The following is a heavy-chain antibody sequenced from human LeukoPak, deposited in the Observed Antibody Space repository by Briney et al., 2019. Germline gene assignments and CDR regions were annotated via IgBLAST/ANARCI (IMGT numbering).Heavy chain of an antibody. Sequence: ASVKVSCKASGYIFTSYGINWVRQAPGQGLEWLGWISAYNGNTNYALNLQGRVTMTTDTSTSTAYMELRSLRSDDTAVYYCARLVLGYCSSTSCYSAYYYYMDVWGKGTTVTISS. D-gene: IGHD2-2*01. CDR1: GYIFTSYG. CDR2: ISAYNGNT. CDR3: ARLVLGYCSSTSCYSAYYYYMDV. V-gene: IGHV1-18*01. J-gene: IGHJ6*03.